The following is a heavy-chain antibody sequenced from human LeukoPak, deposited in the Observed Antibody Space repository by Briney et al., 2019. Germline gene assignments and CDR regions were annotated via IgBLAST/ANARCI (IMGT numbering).Heavy chain of an antibody. D-gene: IGHD4-17*01. Sequence: GGSLRLSCEASGFTFSGYFMTWIRQAPGKGLEWPSFISSSGTTIYYADSVKGPFTISRDNTKNSLYLQMHSLRAEDTAVYYCARPLYGDYASAFDIWGQGTMVTVSS. V-gene: IGHV3-11*01. CDR2: ISSSGTTI. J-gene: IGHJ3*02. CDR3: ARPLYGDYASAFDI. CDR1: GFTFSGYF.